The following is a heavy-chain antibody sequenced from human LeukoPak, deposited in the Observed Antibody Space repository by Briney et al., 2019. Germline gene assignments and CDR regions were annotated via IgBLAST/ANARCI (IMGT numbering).Heavy chain of an antibody. CDR3: AKSLFTSATGTGRAFHI. CDR1: GFTFSSYW. D-gene: IGHD1-1*01. J-gene: IGHJ3*02. V-gene: IGHV3-23*01. Sequence: PGGSLRLSCAASGFTFSSYWMSWVRQAPGKGLEWVSAISASGDVTFYADSLRGRFTISRDNSKSTLYLRMNGLRAEDTAIFYCAKSLFTSATGTGRAFHIWGQGTRVTVSS. CDR2: ISASGDVT.